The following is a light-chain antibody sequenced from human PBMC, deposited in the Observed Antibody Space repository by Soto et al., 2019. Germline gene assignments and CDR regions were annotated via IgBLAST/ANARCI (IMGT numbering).Light chain of an antibody. CDR3: EQYNNSWS. CDR2: VAS. CDR1: QTVYSN. V-gene: IGKV3-15*01. Sequence: EIVMTQSPVTLSVSPGERATLSRRASQTVYSNLAWYQRNPGQGRGSVIFVASTNATGIPLRFGGSVCGADCTINISSRQSEDFAVYYSEQYNNSWSVGQRTWGDIK. J-gene: IGKJ1*01.